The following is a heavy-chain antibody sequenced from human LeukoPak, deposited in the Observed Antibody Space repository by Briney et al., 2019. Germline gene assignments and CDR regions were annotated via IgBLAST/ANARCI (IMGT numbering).Heavy chain of an antibody. Sequence: GRSLRLSCAASGFTFDDYAMHWVRQAPGKGLEWVSGISWNSGSIGYADSVKGRFTISRDNSKNTLYLQMNSLRAEDTAVYYCASRSGNYGGAFDIWGRGTMVTVSS. CDR3: ASRSGNYGGAFDI. J-gene: IGHJ3*02. D-gene: IGHD1-26*01. CDR2: ISWNSGSI. V-gene: IGHV3-9*01. CDR1: GFTFDDYA.